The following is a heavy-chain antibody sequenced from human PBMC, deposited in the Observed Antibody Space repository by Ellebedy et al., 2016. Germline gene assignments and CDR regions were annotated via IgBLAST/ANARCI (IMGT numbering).Heavy chain of an antibody. CDR1: GLRFSSCW. J-gene: IGHJ4*02. CDR3: RCPQTSGDY. CDR2: IKEDGSQT. V-gene: IGHV3-7*01. Sequence: GESLKISCAVSGLRFSSCWMTWVRQAPGKGLEWVASIKEDGSQTYYLDSVKGRFTISRDNAKNSLFLQMDSLRDDDTAVYYCRCPQTSGDYWGQGTLVTVSS.